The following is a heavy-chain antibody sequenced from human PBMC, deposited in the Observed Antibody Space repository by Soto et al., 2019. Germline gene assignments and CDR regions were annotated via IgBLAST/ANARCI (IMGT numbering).Heavy chain of an antibody. Sequence: GGSLRLSCAASGFTFSSYDMHWVRQATGKGLEWVSAIGTAGDTYYPGSVKGRFTISRENAKNSLYLQMNSLRAEDTAVYYCARDLAGGGYYYGMDVWGQGTTVTVSS. CDR2: IGTAGDT. V-gene: IGHV3-13*01. D-gene: IGHD1-26*01. CDR3: ARDLAGGGYYYGMDV. J-gene: IGHJ6*02. CDR1: GFTFSSYD.